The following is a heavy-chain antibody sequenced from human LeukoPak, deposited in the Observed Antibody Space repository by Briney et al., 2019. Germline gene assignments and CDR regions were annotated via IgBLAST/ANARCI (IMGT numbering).Heavy chain of an antibody. J-gene: IGHJ1*01. Sequence: ASVKVSCKASGYTLTSFSISWVRQAPGHGLEWMGWISAYNGYKDYAPKLQGRVTMTTDTSTNTAYMELRSLRSDDTAVYYCVRGDCSGVSCYLPEYFRHWGQGTLVTVSS. CDR2: ISAYNGYK. CDR3: VRGDCSGVSCYLPEYFRH. D-gene: IGHD2-15*01. CDR1: GYTLTSFS. V-gene: IGHV1-18*01.